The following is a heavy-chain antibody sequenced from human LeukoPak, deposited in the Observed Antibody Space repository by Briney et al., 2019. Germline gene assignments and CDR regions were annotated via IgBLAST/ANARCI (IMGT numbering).Heavy chain of an antibody. J-gene: IGHJ4*02. V-gene: IGHV4-34*01. CDR1: GGSFSGYY. CDR3: ATRTRYSSSSLFDY. Sequence: KPSETLSLTCAVYGGSFSGYYWSWIRQPPGKGLEWIGEIKHSGSTNYNPSLKSRVTISVDTSKNQFSLKLSSVTAADTAVYYCATRTRYSSSSLFDYWGQGTLVTVSS. CDR2: IKHSGST. D-gene: IGHD6-6*01.